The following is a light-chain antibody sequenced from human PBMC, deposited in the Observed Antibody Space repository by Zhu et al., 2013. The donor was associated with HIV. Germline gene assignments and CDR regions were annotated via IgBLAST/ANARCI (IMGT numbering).Light chain of an antibody. CDR3: QLYGSSPRFT. Sequence: EIVLTQSPGTLSLSPGERATLSCRASQSVSNTYLAWYQQKPGLAPRLLIYGASSRATGTPDRFSGSGSGTDFTLTISRLEPEDFAVYYCQLYGSSPRFTFGPGTTVDVK. J-gene: IGKJ3*01. CDR2: GAS. CDR1: QSVSNTY. V-gene: IGKV3-20*01.